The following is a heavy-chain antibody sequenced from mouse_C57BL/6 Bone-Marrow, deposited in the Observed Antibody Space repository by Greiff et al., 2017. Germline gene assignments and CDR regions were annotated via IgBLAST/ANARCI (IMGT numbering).Heavy chain of an antibody. CDR2: IDPENGDT. V-gene: IGHV14-4*01. CDR1: GFNFKDYY. Sequence: EVKLQQSGAELVRPGASVKLSCTASGFNFKDYYMHWVKQRPEQGLEWIGWIDPENGDTEYASKFQGKATMTADTSSNTAYMQHSRLTSEDTAVYDCNKGEIYDSYGVAAYWGQGTLVTVSA. CDR3: NKGEIYDSYGVAAY. D-gene: IGHD2-12*01. J-gene: IGHJ3*01.